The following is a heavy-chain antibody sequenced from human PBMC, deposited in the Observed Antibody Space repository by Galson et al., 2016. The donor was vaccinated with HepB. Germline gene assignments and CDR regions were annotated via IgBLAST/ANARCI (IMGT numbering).Heavy chain of an antibody. CDR1: GFTFSNYG. CDR2: IWNDGSQK. CDR3: AKDLNSRKLDS. V-gene: IGHV3-33*06. D-gene: IGHD6-13*01. Sequence: SLRLSCAASGFTFSNYGMHWVRQAPGKGLEWVAVIWNDGSQKYYAESVKGRFTISRDNSRNILDLHMHSLRAEDTAVYFCAKDLNSRKLDSWGQGALVTVSS. J-gene: IGHJ4*02.